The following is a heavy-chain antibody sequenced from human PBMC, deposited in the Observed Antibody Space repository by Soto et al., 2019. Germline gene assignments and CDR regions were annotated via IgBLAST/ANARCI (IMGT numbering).Heavy chain of an antibody. Sequence: GGSLRLSCAASGFTFSSYGMHWVRQAPGKGLEWVAVISYDGSNKYYADSVKGRFTISRDNSKSTLYLQMNSLRTEDTAVYYCAKTLRGYSGYDRSPSDYWGQGTLVTVSS. CDR2: ISYDGSNK. V-gene: IGHV3-30*18. CDR1: GFTFSSYG. CDR3: AKTLRGYSGYDRSPSDY. D-gene: IGHD5-12*01. J-gene: IGHJ4*02.